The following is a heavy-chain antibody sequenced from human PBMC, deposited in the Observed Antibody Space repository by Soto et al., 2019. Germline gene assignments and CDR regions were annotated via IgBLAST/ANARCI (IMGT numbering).Heavy chain of an antibody. CDR3: ARARIGLMTNAWTDP. CDR1: GSSIINSAYY. V-gene: IGHV4-39*02. D-gene: IGHD1-1*01. CDR2: IFYSGGV. Sequence: SETLSLTCSVSGSSIINSAYYWAWLRQPPGKGLEWIGNIFYSGGVYYTPSLQGRVTMSVDTSRNQFSLQLRSVTAADTAVYFCARARIGLMTNAWTDPWGRGTLVTAYS. J-gene: IGHJ5*02.